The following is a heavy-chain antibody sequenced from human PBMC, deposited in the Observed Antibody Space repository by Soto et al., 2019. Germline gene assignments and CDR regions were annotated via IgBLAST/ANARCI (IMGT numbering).Heavy chain of an antibody. CDR3: ARDRSHMVDYYYYYGMDV. CDR1: GYTFTSYG. J-gene: IGHJ6*02. Sequence: ASVKVSCKASGYTFTSYGISWVRQAPGQGLEWMGRISANNGNTNYAQKLQGRVTMTTDTSTSTVYMELSSLRSEDTAVYYCARDRSHMVDYYYYYGMDVWGQGTTVTVSS. D-gene: IGHD2-15*01. CDR2: ISANNGNT. V-gene: IGHV1-18*01.